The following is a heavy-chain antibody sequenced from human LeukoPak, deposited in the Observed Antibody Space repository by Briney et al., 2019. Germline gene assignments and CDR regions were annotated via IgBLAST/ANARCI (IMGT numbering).Heavy chain of an antibody. CDR3: ARDHGAPYGYGPGGGYYFDY. CDR1: GYTFDRYG. CDR2: ISTYNGNT. J-gene: IGHJ4*02. V-gene: IGHV1-18*04. D-gene: IGHD5-18*01. Sequence: ASVKVSCKGSGYTFDRYGVNWVRQAPGQGLEWVGWISTYNGNTFYAQKFEGRVSMTTDTSTNTVYMDLRSLRSDDTAVYYCARDHGAPYGYGPGGGYYFDYWGQGTLVTVSS.